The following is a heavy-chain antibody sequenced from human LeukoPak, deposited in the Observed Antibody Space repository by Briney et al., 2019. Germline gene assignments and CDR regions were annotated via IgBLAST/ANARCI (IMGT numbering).Heavy chain of an antibody. Sequence: SETLSLTCTVSGGSISSGGYYWSWIRQHPGKGLEWIGYIYYSGSTYYNPSLKSRVTISVDTSKNQFSLKLSSVTAADTAVYYCARVRPRDIVVVPGTRVAAFDIWGQGTMVTVSS. CDR1: GGSISSGGYY. CDR2: IYYSGST. J-gene: IGHJ3*02. D-gene: IGHD2-2*01. CDR3: ARVRPRDIVVVPGTRVAAFDI. V-gene: IGHV4-31*03.